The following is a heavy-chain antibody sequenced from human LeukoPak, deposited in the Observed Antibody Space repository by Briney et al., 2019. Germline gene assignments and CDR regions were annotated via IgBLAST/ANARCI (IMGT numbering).Heavy chain of an antibody. Sequence: GSLRLSCAASGFTFSTYSMNWVRQAPGKGLEWIGGIYYSGSTYYNPSLKSRVTISVDTSKNQFSLKLSSVTAADTAVYYCARHGTAVAASDAFDIWGQGTMVTVSS. V-gene: IGHV4-59*05. J-gene: IGHJ3*02. CDR1: GFTFSTYSMN. D-gene: IGHD2-15*01. CDR2: IYYSGST. CDR3: ARHGTAVAASDAFDI.